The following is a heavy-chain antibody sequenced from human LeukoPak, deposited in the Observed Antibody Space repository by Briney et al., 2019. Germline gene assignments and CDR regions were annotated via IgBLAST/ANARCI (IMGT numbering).Heavy chain of an antibody. V-gene: IGHV1-18*01. CDR3: ARGPQVLRFLEWLAHFDY. CDR1: GYTFTSYG. J-gene: IGHJ4*02. CDR2: ISAYNGNT. D-gene: IGHD3-3*01. Sequence: GASVKVSCKAYGYTFTSYGISWVRQAPGQGLEWMGWISAYNGNTNYAQKLQGRVTMTTDTSTSTAYMELRSLRSDDTAVYYCARGPQVLRFLEWLAHFDYWGQGTLVTVSS.